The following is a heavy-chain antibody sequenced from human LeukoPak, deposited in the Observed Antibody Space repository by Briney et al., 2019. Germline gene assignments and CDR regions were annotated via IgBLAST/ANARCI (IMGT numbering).Heavy chain of an antibody. Sequence: GVPLTLPCVACGFTLSAYPMMCPRQAPGKGVEWVSSISVSGGGTSYAASVRGRFTISRDNSKNTLFLHMNSLRAEDTAVYYCVKDWRDESNCAADCLQSWGQGTLVTVSS. D-gene: IGHD2-21*02. CDR3: VKDWRDESNCAADCLQS. J-gene: IGHJ4*02. CDR1: GFTLSAYP. V-gene: IGHV3-23*01. CDR2: ISVSGGGT.